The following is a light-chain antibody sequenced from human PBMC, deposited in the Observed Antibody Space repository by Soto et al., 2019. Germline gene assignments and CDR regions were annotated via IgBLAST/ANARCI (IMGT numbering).Light chain of an antibody. J-gene: IGKJ1*01. Sequence: ENVLTQPPGTLSLSPGERATLPCSASQSFSGSYLAWYQQKPGQAPRLLIYGASSRATGIPDRFSGSGSGTDFTLTISRLEPEDFAVYYCQQYGSSPRTFGQGTKVDNK. CDR2: GAS. V-gene: IGKV3-20*01. CDR3: QQYGSSPRT. CDR1: QSFSGSY.